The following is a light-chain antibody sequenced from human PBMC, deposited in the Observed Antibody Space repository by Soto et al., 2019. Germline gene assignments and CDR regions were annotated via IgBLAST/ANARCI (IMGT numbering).Light chain of an antibody. CDR1: QHVSSN. CDR2: RAS. CDR3: QQYNNWPYT. J-gene: IGKJ2*01. V-gene: IGKV3-15*01. Sequence: EIVMTQSPATLSVSPGGSATLSCRASQHVSSNFAWYRQKPGQAPTLLIYRASTRATGIPARFSGSGSGPEFTPTISSLQSEDFAVYYCQQYNNWPYTFGQGTKLEIK.